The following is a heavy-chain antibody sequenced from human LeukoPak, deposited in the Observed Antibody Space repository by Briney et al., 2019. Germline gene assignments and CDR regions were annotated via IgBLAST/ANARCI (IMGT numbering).Heavy chain of an antibody. Sequence: SGPTLVKPTRTLTLTCTFSGFSLSTSGVGVGWIRQPPGEALEWLALIYWADDKRYSPSLKSRLTITKDTSKNQVVLTMTNMDPVDTATYYCAHSTEGYYDSSGYFAHPFDYWGQGTLVTVSS. J-gene: IGHJ4*02. V-gene: IGHV2-5*02. D-gene: IGHD3-22*01. CDR1: GFSLSTSGVG. CDR2: IYWADDK. CDR3: AHSTEGYYDSSGYFAHPFDY.